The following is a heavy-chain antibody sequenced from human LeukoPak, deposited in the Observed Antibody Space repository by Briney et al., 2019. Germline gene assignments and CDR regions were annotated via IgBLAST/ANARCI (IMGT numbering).Heavy chain of an antibody. CDR3: AREYSSSLFDY. CDR1: GYTFTGHY. J-gene: IGHJ4*02. D-gene: IGHD6-13*01. Sequence: ASVKVSCKASGYTFTGHYVHWVRQAPGQGLEWMGWINGNTGDTNYAQRFQGRVTMIRETSISTMYMGLSRLRSDDTAVYYCAREYSSSLFDYWGQGTLVTVSS. CDR2: INGNTGDT. V-gene: IGHV1-2*02.